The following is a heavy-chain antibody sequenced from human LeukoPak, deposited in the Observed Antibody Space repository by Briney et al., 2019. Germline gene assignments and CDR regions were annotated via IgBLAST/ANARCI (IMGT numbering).Heavy chain of an antibody. D-gene: IGHD4-23*01. CDR2: ITYSGNT. CDR3: AREGDDYGGNLHAFDI. Sequence: PSETLSLTCTVSGGSISISSYYWGWVRQPPGEGLEWIGSITYSGNTYYNPSLKSRVTISVDTSKNQFSLKLSSVTAADTAVYYCAREGDDYGGNLHAFDIWGQGTMVTVSS. J-gene: IGHJ3*02. CDR1: GGSISISSYY. V-gene: IGHV4-39*07.